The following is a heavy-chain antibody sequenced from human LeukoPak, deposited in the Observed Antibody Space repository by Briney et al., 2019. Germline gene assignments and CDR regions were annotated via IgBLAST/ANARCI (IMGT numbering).Heavy chain of an antibody. D-gene: IGHD3-10*01. Sequence: ASVKVSCKASGYTFTGYYMHWVRQAPGQGLEWMGWINPNSGGTNYAQKFQGRVTMTRDTSISTAYMELSRLRSDDTAVYYCARDYITMVRGAETVAYWGQGTLVTVSS. CDR1: GYTFTGYY. V-gene: IGHV1-2*02. CDR2: INPNSGGT. J-gene: IGHJ4*02. CDR3: ARDYITMVRGAETVAY.